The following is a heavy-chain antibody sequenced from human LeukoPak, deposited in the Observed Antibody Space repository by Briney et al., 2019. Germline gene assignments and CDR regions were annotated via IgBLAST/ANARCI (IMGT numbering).Heavy chain of an antibody. CDR1: GGSISSGGYS. CDR3: AKLGYSSSWSKNFDY. V-gene: IGHV4-30-4*07. D-gene: IGHD6-13*01. CDR2: IYYSGST. J-gene: IGHJ4*02. Sequence: PSETLSLTCAVSGGSISSGGYSWSWIRQPPGKGLEWIGYIYYSGSTYYNPSLKSRVTISVDTSKNQFSLKLSSVTAADTAVYYCAKLGYSSSWSKNFDYWGQGTLVTVSS.